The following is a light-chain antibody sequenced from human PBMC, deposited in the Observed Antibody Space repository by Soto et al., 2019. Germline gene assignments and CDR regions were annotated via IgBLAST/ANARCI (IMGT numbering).Light chain of an antibody. CDR1: SSNIGDNT. V-gene: IGLV1-44*01. Sequence: QSVLSQPPSASGTPGQRVTISCSGSSSNIGDNTVNWYKQLPGAAPKLLIYTNNQRPAGAPDRISGPKSGTSASLAISGLQSEDEADYYCATWDDSLNGWVFGGGTKLTVL. CDR3: ATWDDSLNGWV. J-gene: IGLJ3*02. CDR2: TNN.